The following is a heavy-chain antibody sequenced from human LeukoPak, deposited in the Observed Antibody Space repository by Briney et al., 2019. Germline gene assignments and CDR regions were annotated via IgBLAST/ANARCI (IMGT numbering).Heavy chain of an antibody. Sequence: SVKVSCKASGGTFSSYAISWVRQAPGQGLEWMGGIIPIFGTANYAQKFQGRVTITADESTSTAYMELSSLGSEDTAVYYCARPPSVSDDAFDIWGQGTMVTVSS. CDR1: GGTFSSYA. CDR3: ARPPSVSDDAFDI. J-gene: IGHJ3*02. V-gene: IGHV1-69*13. CDR2: IIPIFGTA. D-gene: IGHD2-8*01.